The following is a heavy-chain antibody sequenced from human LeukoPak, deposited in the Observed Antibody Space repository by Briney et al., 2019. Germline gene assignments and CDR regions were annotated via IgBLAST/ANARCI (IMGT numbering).Heavy chain of an antibody. CDR3: ARRAPSHDFDD. Sequence: GGSLRLSCAASGFTFSSYSMNWVRQAPGKGLEWVAAISTTSGNIYYADSVKGRFTISRDNAKNSLYLQMNSLRVEDAALYYCARRAPSHDFDDWGQGTLVTVSS. J-gene: IGHJ4*02. V-gene: IGHV3-21*01. CDR2: ISTTSGNI. CDR1: GFTFSSYS.